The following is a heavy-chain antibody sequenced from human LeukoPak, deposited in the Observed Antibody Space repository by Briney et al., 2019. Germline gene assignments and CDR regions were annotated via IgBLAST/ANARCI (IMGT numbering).Heavy chain of an antibody. CDR2: MNPNSGNT. D-gene: IGHD3-9*01. J-gene: IGHJ4*02. V-gene: IGHV1-8*01. CDR3: ARGDAYYDILTGYYRTFDY. Sequence: ASVKVSCKASGYTFTSYDINWVRQATGQGLEWMGWMNPNSGNTGYAQKFQGRVTMTRNTSIGTAYMELSSLRSEDTAVYYCARGDAYYDILTGYYRTFDYWGQGTLVTVSS. CDR1: GYTFTSYD.